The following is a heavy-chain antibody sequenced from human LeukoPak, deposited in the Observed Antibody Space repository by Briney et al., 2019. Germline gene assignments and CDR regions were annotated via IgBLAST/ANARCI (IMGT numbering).Heavy chain of an antibody. V-gene: IGHV4-59*08. CDR1: GGSTSNYY. CDR2: ISYSGST. CDR3: ASGGNPDYSDY. Sequence: SETLSLTCTVSGGSTSNYYWTWIRQPPGKGLEWIGYISYSGSTNYTPSLKTRLIISVDTSKNQFSLNLYFLTAADTAVYYCASGGNPDYSDYWGQGALVTVSS. D-gene: IGHD1-14*01. J-gene: IGHJ4*02.